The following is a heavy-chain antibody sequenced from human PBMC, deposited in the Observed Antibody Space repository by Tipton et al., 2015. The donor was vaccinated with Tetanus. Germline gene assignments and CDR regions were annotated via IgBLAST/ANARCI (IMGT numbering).Heavy chain of an antibody. J-gene: IGHJ6*02. CDR2: ISWNSGSI. Sequence: SLRLSCAVSGFTFEDYAMHWVRQAPGRGLEWVSGISWNSGSIGYADSVKGRFTISRDNAKNSLYLQMNSLRAEDTAVYYCARENGGYDYYYYYGMDVWGQGTTVTVSS. CDR3: ARENGGYDYYYYYGMDV. V-gene: IGHV3-9*01. D-gene: IGHD5-12*01. CDR1: GFTFEDYA.